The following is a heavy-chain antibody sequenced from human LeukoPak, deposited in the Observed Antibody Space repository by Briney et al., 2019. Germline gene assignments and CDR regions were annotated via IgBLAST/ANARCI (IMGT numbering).Heavy chain of an antibody. CDR1: GFAFGSYA. J-gene: IGHJ4*02. Sequence: PGGSLRLSCAASGFAFGSYAMTWVRQAPGKGLEWVSTISGSGGSTYYADSVKGRFTISRDNSKNTLYLQMNSLRAEDTAVYYCAKDPRRYYYDSSGYYFDYWGQGTLVTVSS. D-gene: IGHD3-22*01. V-gene: IGHV3-23*01. CDR3: AKDPRRYYYDSSGYYFDY. CDR2: ISGSGGST.